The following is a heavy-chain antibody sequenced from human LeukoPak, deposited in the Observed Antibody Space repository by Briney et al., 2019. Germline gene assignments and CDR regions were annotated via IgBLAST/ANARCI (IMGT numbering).Heavy chain of an antibody. CDR2: IKCTGRKT. Sequence: GGSLRLSCAASGFNLSSYVMTWVRQAPGKGLEWVSTIKCTGRKTFYADSVKGRFTISRDSSKNTLYLQMNSLTAEDTAVYYCAKRLGYYDSSEGYFDYWGQGTLVTVSS. J-gene: IGHJ4*02. CDR1: GFNLSSYV. CDR3: AKRLGYYDSSEGYFDY. D-gene: IGHD3-22*01. V-gene: IGHV3-23*01.